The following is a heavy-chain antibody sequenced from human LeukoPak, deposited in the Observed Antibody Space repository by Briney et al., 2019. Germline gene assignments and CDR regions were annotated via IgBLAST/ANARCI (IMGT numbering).Heavy chain of an antibody. CDR1: GFTFSSYG. D-gene: IGHD1-26*01. V-gene: IGHV3-33*01. J-gene: IGHJ4*02. CDR3: VRGAGSVGANDY. CDR2: IWYDGSNK. Sequence: PGRSLRLSCAASGFTFSSYGMHWVRQAPGKGLEWVAVIWYDGSNKYYADSVKGRFTISRDNSKNTLYLQMNSLRAEDTAVYYCVRGAGSVGANDYWGQGTLVTVSS.